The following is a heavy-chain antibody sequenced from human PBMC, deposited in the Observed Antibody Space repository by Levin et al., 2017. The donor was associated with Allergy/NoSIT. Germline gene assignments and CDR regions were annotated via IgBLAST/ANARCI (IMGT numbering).Heavy chain of an antibody. Sequence: SQTLSLTCAVYGGSFSGYYWSWIRQPPGKGLEWIGEINHSGSTNYNPSLKSRVTISVDTSKNQFSLKLSSVTAADTAVYYCARRSYYYDFWSGYYRPYSGVVDYWGQGTLVTVSS. CDR3: ARRSYYYDFWSGYYRPYSGVVDY. D-gene: IGHD3-3*01. V-gene: IGHV4-34*01. CDR1: GGSFSGYY. CDR2: INHSGST. J-gene: IGHJ4*02.